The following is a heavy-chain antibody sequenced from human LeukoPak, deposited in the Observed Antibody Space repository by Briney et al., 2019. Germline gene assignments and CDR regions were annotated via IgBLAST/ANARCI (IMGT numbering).Heavy chain of an antibody. CDR1: SGTISSYY. CDR3: ARGISKYFDY. Sequence: SETLSLTCTVTSGTISSYYWTWIRQAPGQGLEWIGNIYHTGSTKYNPSRQSRVTLSVDTSKNHFSLRLTSVTAADTAVYFCARGISKYFDYWGQGTQVTVSS. D-gene: IGHD4-11*01. J-gene: IGHJ4*02. V-gene: IGHV4-59*01. CDR2: IYHTGST.